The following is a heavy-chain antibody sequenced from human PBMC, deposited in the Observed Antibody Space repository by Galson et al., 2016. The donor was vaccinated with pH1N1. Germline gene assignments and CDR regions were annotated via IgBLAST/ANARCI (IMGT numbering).Heavy chain of an antibody. CDR1: GYMFSTYG. V-gene: IGHV1-18*01. D-gene: IGHD3-22*01. J-gene: IGHJ4*02. CDR3: AKGTLPGYYDY. Sequence: SVKVSCKASGYMFSTYGINWVRKAPEQGPEWMGRISGYNGNTIYAQKFQARISMTIDKSTSTVYMDLRSLRFDDTAVYYCAKGTLPGYYDYWGQGTLVTVSS. CDR2: ISGYNGNT.